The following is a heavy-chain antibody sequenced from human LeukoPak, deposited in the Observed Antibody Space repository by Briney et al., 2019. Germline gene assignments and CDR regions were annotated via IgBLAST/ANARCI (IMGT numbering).Heavy chain of an antibody. D-gene: IGHD3-3*01. J-gene: IGHJ5*02. CDR3: ARVSITIFGVVEENWFDP. CDR2: VYNSGST. V-gene: IGHV4-38-2*02. Sequence: TSETLSLTCTVSGYSISSGHYWAWIRQPPGKGLEWIGSVYNSGSTYYNPSLKSRVTISVDTSKNQFSLILSSVTAADTAVYYCARVSITIFGVVEENWFDPWGQGTLVAVSS. CDR1: GYSISSGHY.